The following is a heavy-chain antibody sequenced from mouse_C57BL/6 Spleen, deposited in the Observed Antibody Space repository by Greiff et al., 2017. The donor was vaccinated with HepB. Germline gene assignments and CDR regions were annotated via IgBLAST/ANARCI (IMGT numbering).Heavy chain of an antibody. CDR1: GYTFTSYW. D-gene: IGHD1-1*01. CDR2: INPSNGGT. Sequence: VQLQQPGTELVKPGASVKLSCKASGYTFTSYWMHWVKQRPGQGLEWMGNINPSNGGTNYNEKFKSKATLTVDKSSSTAYMQLSSLTSEDSAVYYCARSGDYYGSSPWYFDVWGTGTTVTVAS. J-gene: IGHJ1*03. V-gene: IGHV1-53*01. CDR3: ARSGDYYGSSPWYFDV.